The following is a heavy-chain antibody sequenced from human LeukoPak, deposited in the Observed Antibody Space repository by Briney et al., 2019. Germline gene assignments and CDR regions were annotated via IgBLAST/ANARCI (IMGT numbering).Heavy chain of an antibody. Sequence: PSETLSLTCTVSGGSISSYYWSWIRQPPGKGLEWIGYIYYSGSTNYNPSLKSRVTISVDTSKNQFSLKLSSVTAADTAVYYCARQAVVVVAADLHFDYWGQGTLVTVSS. D-gene: IGHD2-15*01. CDR2: IYYSGST. CDR3: ARQAVVVVAADLHFDY. V-gene: IGHV4-59*01. J-gene: IGHJ4*02. CDR1: GGSISSYY.